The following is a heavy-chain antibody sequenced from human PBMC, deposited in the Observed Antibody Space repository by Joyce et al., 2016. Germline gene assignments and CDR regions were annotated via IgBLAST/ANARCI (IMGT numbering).Heavy chain of an antibody. J-gene: IGHJ3*01. CDR2: IFWDDDK. CDR1: GFSLTTTGVG. CDR3: ARLDVLTGHFRVNAFDF. D-gene: IGHD3-9*01. Sequence: QITLKESGPTLVKPTQTLTLTCTFSGFSLTTTGVGVGWIRQPPGKALEWLALIFWDDDKRYSPSLESRLTITKDTSKDHVVVTMANKDPVDTATYYCARLDVLTGHFRVNAFDFWGQGTRVTVSS. V-gene: IGHV2-5*02.